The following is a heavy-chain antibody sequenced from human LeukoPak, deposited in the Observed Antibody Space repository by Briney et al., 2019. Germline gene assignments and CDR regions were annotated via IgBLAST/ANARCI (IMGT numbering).Heavy chain of an antibody. V-gene: IGHV3-30*04. J-gene: IGHJ4*02. CDR1: GFTFSSYA. CDR2: ISYDGSNK. D-gene: IGHD4-17*01. Sequence: GRSLRLSCAASGFTFSSYAMHWVRQAPGKGLEWVAVISYDGSNKYYADSVKGRFTISRDNSKNTLYLQMNSLRAEDTAVYYCARGRWYDYGDHGSFGYWGQGTRVTVSS. CDR3: ARGRWYDYGDHGSFGY.